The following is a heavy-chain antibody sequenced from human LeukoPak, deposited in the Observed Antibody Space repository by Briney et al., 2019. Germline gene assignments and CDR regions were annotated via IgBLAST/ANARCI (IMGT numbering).Heavy chain of an antibody. D-gene: IGHD5-18*01. CDR1: GYTFTSYA. Sequence: ASVKVSCKASGYTFTSYAMHWVRQAPGQRLEWMGWINAGNGNTKYSQKFQGRVTITADESTSTAYMELSSLRSEDTAVYYCARRDRGYSYGFGAFDIWGQGTMVTVSS. V-gene: IGHV1-3*01. CDR3: ARRDRGYSYGFGAFDI. CDR2: INAGNGNT. J-gene: IGHJ3*02.